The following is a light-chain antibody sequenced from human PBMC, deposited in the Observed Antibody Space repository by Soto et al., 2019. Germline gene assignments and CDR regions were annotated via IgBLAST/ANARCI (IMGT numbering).Light chain of an antibody. J-gene: IGLJ3*02. Sequence: QSVLTQPPSVSGTPGQRVNISCSGSSSNIGRDYVYWYQQLSGTAPKLLIYRNNQRPSGVPDRFSGSKSGTSASLAISGLRSEDEADYHCAAWDDSLSGWVFGGGTKLTVL. CDR2: RNN. CDR1: SSNIGRDY. CDR3: AAWDDSLSGWV. V-gene: IGLV1-47*01.